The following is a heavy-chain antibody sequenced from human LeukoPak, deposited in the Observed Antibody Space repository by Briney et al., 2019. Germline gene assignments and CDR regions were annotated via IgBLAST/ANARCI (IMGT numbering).Heavy chain of an antibody. CDR2: IYYSGST. Sequence: SQTLSLTCTVSGGSISSGGYYWSWIRQHPGKGPEWIGYIYYSGSTYYNPSLKSRVTISVDTSKNQFSLKLSSVTAADTAVYYCARVSIAGDYFDYWGQGTLVTVSS. J-gene: IGHJ4*02. CDR3: ARVSIAGDYFDY. V-gene: IGHV4-31*03. CDR1: GGSISSGGYY.